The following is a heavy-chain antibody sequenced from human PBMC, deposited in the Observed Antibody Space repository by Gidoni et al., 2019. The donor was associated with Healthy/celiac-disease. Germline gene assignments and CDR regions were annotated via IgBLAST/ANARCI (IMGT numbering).Heavy chain of an antibody. D-gene: IGHD1-26*01. CDR3: ACHPRVSGSYEDY. J-gene: IGHJ4*02. V-gene: IGHV4-39*01. CDR2: IDYSGGT. Sequence: QLQLQASGPGLVKPSETLSPTCTVPGASLSSSSYQWGWIRQPPGKGLEWIGSIDYSGGTYYNPSLKSRVTISVDTSKNQFSLKLSSVTAADTAVYYCACHPRVSGSYEDYWGQGTLVTVSS. CDR1: GASLSSSSYQ.